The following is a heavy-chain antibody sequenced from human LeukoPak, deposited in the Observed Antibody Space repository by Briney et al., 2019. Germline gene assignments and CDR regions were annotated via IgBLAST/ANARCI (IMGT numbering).Heavy chain of an antibody. CDR2: INHSGST. D-gene: IGHD2-15*01. CDR1: GGSFSGYY. CDR3: ARGTWNCSGGSCYSSFDY. Sequence: SETLSLTCAVYGGSFSGYYWSWIRQPPGKGLEWIGEINHSGSTNYNPSLKSRVTISVDTSKNQLSLKLSSVTAADTAVYYCARGTWNCSGGSCYSSFDYWGQGTLVTVSS. J-gene: IGHJ4*02. V-gene: IGHV4-34*01.